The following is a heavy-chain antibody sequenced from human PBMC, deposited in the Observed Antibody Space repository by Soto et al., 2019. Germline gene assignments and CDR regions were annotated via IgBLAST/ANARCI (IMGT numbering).Heavy chain of an antibody. CDR2: IDWDDDK. J-gene: IGHJ4*02. CDR3: ARIRVHSSGWSGGLDY. CDR1: GFSLSTSGMC. V-gene: IGHV2-70*01. D-gene: IGHD6-19*01. Sequence: SGPTLVNPTQTLTLTCTFSGFSLSTSGMCVSWIRQPPGKALEWLALIDWDDDKYYSTSLKTRLTISKDTSKNQVVLTMTNMDPVDTATYHCARIRVHSSGWSGGLDYWGQGTLVTVSS.